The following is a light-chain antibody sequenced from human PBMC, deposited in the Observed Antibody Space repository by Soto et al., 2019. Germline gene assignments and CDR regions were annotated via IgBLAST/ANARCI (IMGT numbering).Light chain of an antibody. J-gene: IGKJ1*01. V-gene: IGKV3-15*01. CDR2: GAY. Sequence: EIVLTQSPATLSVSPGERVTLSCRASESVDINLAWYQQKPGQAPRLLIYGAYTRATDMPGTFSGRGSGTEFTLTISSLQSEDFAVYYCQQYKNWPRTFGQGTKVDIK. CDR1: ESVDIN. CDR3: QQYKNWPRT.